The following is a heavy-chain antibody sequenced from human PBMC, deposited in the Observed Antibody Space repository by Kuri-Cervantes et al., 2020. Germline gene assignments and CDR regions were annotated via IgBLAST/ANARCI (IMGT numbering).Heavy chain of an antibody. CDR3: VVGVKDFTFDV. J-gene: IGHJ3*01. Sequence: SVKVSCKASGYTFTYRYLHWVRQAPGQALEWMGWITPFNGNTNYAQKFQDRVTITRDRSMSTAYMELSSLRSEDTAVYYCVVGVKDFTFDVWGQGTMVTVSS. V-gene: IGHV1-45*02. CDR2: ITPFNGNT. CDR1: GYTFTYRY. D-gene: IGHD3-3*01.